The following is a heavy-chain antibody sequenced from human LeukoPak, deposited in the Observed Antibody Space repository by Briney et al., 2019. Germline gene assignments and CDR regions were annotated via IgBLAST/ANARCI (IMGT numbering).Heavy chain of an antibody. CDR1: GYTFTGYY. CDR2: INPNSGGT. Sequence: ASVKVSCKASGYTFTGYYMHRVRQAPGQGLEWMGRINPNSGGTNYAQKFQGRVTMTRDTSISTAYMELSRLRSDDTAVYYCARMNYYDSSGYYDLYYYGMDVWGQGTTVTVSS. CDR3: ARMNYYDSSGYYDLYYYGMDV. J-gene: IGHJ6*02. D-gene: IGHD3-22*01. V-gene: IGHV1-2*06.